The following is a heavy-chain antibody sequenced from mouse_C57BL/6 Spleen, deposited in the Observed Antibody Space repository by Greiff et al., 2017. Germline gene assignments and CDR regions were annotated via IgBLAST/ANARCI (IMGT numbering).Heavy chain of an antibody. J-gene: IGHJ3*01. CDR1: GFTFSSYA. CDR2: ISDGGSYT. Sequence: EVQRVESGGGLVKPGGSLKLSCAASGFTFSSYAMSWVRQTPEKRLEWVATISDGGSYTYYPDNVKGRFTISRDNAKNNLYLQMSHLKSEDTAMYYCARDGGGTRFAYWGQGTLVTVSA. V-gene: IGHV5-4*01. CDR3: ARDGGGTRFAY. D-gene: IGHD3-3*01.